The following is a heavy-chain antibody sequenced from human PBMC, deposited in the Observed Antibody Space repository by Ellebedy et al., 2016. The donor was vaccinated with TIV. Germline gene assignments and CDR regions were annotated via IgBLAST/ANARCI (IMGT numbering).Heavy chain of an antibody. CDR3: AKEGLTTAIPCEFDY. CDR2: ISGSGGST. Sequence: GESLKISCAASGFTFSSYVIHWVRQAPGKGLEWVSAISGSGGSTYYADSVKGRFTISRDNSKNTLYLQMNSLRAEDTAVYYCAKEGLTTAIPCEFDYWGQGTLVTVSS. J-gene: IGHJ4*02. V-gene: IGHV3-23*01. D-gene: IGHD2-2*02. CDR1: GFTFSSYV.